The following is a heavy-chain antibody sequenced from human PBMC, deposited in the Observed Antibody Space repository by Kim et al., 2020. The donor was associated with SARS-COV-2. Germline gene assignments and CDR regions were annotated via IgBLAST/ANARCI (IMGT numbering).Heavy chain of an antibody. Sequence: VEGRYTISRDNSENTVWLQMNSLKAEDTAVYYCARERSDSIKTLYYFDYWGQGTLVTVSS. D-gene: IGHD3-22*01. CDR3: ARERSDSIKTLYYFDY. J-gene: IGHJ4*02. V-gene: IGHV3-66*01.